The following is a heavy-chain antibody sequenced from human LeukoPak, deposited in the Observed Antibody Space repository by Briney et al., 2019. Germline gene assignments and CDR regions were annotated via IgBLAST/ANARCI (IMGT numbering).Heavy chain of an antibody. Sequence: TGGSLRLSCAASGFTFSSYWMSWVRQAPGKGLEWVANIKQDGSEKYYVDSVKGRFTISRDNSKNTLYLQMNSLRAEDTAVYYCARLWFGELLSPDAFDIWGQGTMVTVSS. D-gene: IGHD3-10*01. CDR2: IKQDGSEK. CDR1: GFTFSSYW. CDR3: ARLWFGELLSPDAFDI. J-gene: IGHJ3*02. V-gene: IGHV3-7*01.